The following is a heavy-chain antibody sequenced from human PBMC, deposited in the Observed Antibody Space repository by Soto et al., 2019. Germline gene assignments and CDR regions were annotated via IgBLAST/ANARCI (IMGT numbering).Heavy chain of an antibody. Sequence: GGSLILSCAASGFTFCSYGRHWVRKDPGKGLEWVAVIWYDGSNKYYADSVKGRFTISRDNSKNTLYLQMNSLRAEDTAVYYCARDGNDILTGLSAFDIWGQGTMVTVSS. CDR3: ARDGNDILTGLSAFDI. D-gene: IGHD3-9*01. J-gene: IGHJ3*02. CDR2: IWYDGSNK. CDR1: GFTFCSYG. V-gene: IGHV3-33*01.